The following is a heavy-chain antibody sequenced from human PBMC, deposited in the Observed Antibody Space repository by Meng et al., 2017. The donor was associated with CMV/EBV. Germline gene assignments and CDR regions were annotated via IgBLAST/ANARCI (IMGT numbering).Heavy chain of an antibody. CDR1: GYTFTSYG. CDR3: ARELVSSWYYHYYGMDV. Sequence: ASVKVSCKASGYTFTSYGISWVRQAPGQGLEWMGWISAYNGNTNYAQKLQGRVTMTTDTSTSTAYMELRSLRSDDTAVYYCARELVSSWYYHYYGMDVWGQGTTVTVSS. V-gene: IGHV1-18*01. D-gene: IGHD6-13*01. J-gene: IGHJ6*02. CDR2: ISAYNGNT.